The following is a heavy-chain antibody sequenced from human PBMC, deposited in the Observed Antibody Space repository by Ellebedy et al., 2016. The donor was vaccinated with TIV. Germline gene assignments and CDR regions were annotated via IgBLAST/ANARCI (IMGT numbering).Heavy chain of an antibody. J-gene: IGHJ2*01. CDR2: IYYNRGT. D-gene: IGHD1-14*01. Sequence: AGSLRLSXTVSGDAVTSTNFYWSWIRRPPGKGLEWIGYIYYNRGTKYNPSLKSRVTISLDTSKNQFSLKLTSVTAADTAVYYCARRRYNAGWSVTWYFDLWGRGTLVTVSS. CDR1: GDAVTSTNFY. V-gene: IGHV4-61*01. CDR3: ARRRYNAGWSVTWYFDL.